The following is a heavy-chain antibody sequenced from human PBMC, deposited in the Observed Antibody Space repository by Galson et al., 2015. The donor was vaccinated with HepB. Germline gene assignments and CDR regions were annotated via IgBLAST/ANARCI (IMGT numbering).Heavy chain of an antibody. D-gene: IGHD6-6*01. CDR1: GGTFSSYA. Sequence: VKVSCKASGGTFSSYAISWVRQAPGQGLEWMGGIIPIFGTANYAQKFQGRVTITADESTSTAYMELSSLRSEDTAVYYCANMEVTHIAARTWYYYYMDVWGKGTTVTVSS. V-gene: IGHV1-69*13. CDR2: IIPIFGTA. CDR3: ANMEVTHIAARTWYYYYMDV. J-gene: IGHJ6*03.